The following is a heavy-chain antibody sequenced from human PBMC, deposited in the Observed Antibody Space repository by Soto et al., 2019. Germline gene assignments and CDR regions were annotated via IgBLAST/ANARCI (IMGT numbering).Heavy chain of an antibody. V-gene: IGHV4-59*01. CDR1: NGYIYSYY. J-gene: IGHJ4*02. CDR2: VFDTGAT. D-gene: IGHD1-7*01. CDR3: ARGTNYPFDY. Sequence: SETLSLTCSVSNGYIYSYYWTWIRQPPGRGLEWIGYVFDTGATNYNPSLKGRVTISIDTSKKNFSLKLSSVTAADTAMYYCARGTNYPFDYWGQGTLVTVSS.